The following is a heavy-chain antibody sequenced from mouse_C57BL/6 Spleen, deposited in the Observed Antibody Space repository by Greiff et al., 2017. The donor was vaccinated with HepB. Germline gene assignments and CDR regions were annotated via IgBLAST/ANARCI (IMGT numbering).Heavy chain of an antibody. J-gene: IGHJ2*01. Sequence: VQLQQSGAELVRPGASVTLSCKASGYTFTDYEMHWVKQTPVHGLEWIGAIDPETGGTAYNQKFKGKAILTADKSSSTAYMELRSLTSEDSAVYYCTREFITTVVVSYYFDYWGQGTTLTVSS. V-gene: IGHV1-15*01. CDR2: IDPETGGT. D-gene: IGHD1-1*01. CDR1: GYTFTDYE. CDR3: TREFITTVVVSYYFDY.